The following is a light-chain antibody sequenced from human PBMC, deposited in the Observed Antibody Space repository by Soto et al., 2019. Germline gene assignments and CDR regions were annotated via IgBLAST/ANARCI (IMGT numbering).Light chain of an antibody. J-gene: IGLJ1*01. CDR1: SSDIGAYIY. V-gene: IGLV2-11*01. CDR2: DVS. CDR3: CSYAGSYTYV. Sequence: QSALTQPRSVSGSPGQSVSISCTGTSSDIGAYIYVSWYQQHPGKVPKLLLYDVSQRPSGVPDRFSASRSGNTASLTISGLQAEYEADYYCCSYAGSYTYVFGTGTKLTVL.